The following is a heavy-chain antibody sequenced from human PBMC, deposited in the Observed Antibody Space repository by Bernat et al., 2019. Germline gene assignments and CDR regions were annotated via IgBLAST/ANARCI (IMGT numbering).Heavy chain of an antibody. D-gene: IGHD1-20*01. Sequence: VYDGSFSDSYWSWIRQPPGKGLEWIGEIHHSGSTKYNPSLKSRLTISVDTSTNQFSLKLSSVTAADTPIHYCGRGRGHNWRYWCQGAL. J-gene: IGHJ4*02. CDR3: GRGRGHNWRY. CDR1: DGSFSDSY. V-gene: IGHV4-34*01. CDR2: IHHSGST.